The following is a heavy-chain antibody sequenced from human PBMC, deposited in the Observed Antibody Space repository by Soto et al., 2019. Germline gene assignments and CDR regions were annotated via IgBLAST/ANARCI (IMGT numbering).Heavy chain of an antibody. D-gene: IGHD3-10*01. CDR1: GGTFSSHA. J-gene: IGHJ4*02. V-gene: IGHV1-69*06. CDR2: ILPMVGTP. Sequence: QVQLVQSGAEVKKPGSSVKVSCKASGGTFSSHAINWVRQAPGQGLEWVGGILPMVGTPNYAQNFQDRVTTIADKATKTAFMELRSLRSEDTAVHYCARGMVRGIVTSTIENWGQGTLVTVSS. CDR3: ARGMVRGIVTSTIEN.